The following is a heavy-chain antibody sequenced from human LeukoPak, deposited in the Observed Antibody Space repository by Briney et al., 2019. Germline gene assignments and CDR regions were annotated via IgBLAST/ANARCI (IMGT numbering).Heavy chain of an antibody. Sequence: PGGSLRLSCAASGFTFSGFSMSWVRQSPTKGLEWVANIKQDGSERYYVDSVKGRFTISRDNAKNSLSLQMNNLRVEDTAVYYCARLATYYYDSSGYYYDSWGQGTLVTVSS. CDR1: GFTFSGFS. D-gene: IGHD3-22*01. J-gene: IGHJ5*01. CDR2: IKQDGSER. V-gene: IGHV3-7*01. CDR3: ARLATYYYDSSGYYYDS.